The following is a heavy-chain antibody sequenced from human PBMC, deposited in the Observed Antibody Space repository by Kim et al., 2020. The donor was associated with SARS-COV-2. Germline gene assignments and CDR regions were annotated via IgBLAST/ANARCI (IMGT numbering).Heavy chain of an antibody. V-gene: IGHV1-46*01. D-gene: IGHD2-2*01. Sequence: ASVKVSCKASGYTFTSYYMHWVRQAPGQGLEWMGIINPSGGSTSYAQKFQGRVTMTRDTSTSTVYMELSSLRSEDTAVYYCARDGGVVCSSTSCYVFDYWGQGTLVTVSS. CDR2: INPSGGST. J-gene: IGHJ4*02. CDR1: GYTFTSYY. CDR3: ARDGGVVCSSTSCYVFDY.